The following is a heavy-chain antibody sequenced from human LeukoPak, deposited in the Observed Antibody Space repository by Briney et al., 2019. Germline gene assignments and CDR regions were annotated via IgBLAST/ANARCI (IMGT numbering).Heavy chain of an antibody. D-gene: IGHD3-10*01. CDR3: AKVGTMIRGVTGAIDY. V-gene: IGHV3-23*01. CDR1: GFTFSIYA. J-gene: IGHJ4*02. Sequence: GGSLRLSCAASGFTFSIYAMSWVRQAPGKGPDSLPRISGSGGSTFSADSVKGPFTISRDNSKNTLFVQMNSLRAEDTAVYYCAKVGTMIRGVTGAIDYWGQGTLVTVSS. CDR2: ISGSGGST.